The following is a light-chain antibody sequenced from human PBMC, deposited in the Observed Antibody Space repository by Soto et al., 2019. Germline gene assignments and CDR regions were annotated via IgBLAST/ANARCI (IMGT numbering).Light chain of an antibody. Sequence: EIVMTQSPATLSVSPGERATLSCRASQSVSSNLAWYQQKPGQAPRLLIYGASTRATGIPARFSGSGSVTEFTLTISSLQSEDFAVYYCQQYNNFIFTFGPGTKVDIK. CDR3: QQYNNFIFT. CDR2: GAS. J-gene: IGKJ3*01. CDR1: QSVSSN. V-gene: IGKV3-15*01.